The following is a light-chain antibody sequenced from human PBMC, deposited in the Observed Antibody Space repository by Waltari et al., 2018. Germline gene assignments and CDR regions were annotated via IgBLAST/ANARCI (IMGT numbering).Light chain of an antibody. CDR2: DSN. J-gene: IGLJ7*01. V-gene: IGLV7-46*01. Sequence: QAVVTQEPSLTVSPGGTVTLTFGSSTGAGTSGHYPSWFPPRPGQAPTTLISDSNNKHSWTPARFSASLLGGKAALTLSGAQPEDEADYYCLLSFSGVHAVFGGGTHLTVL. CDR1: TGAGTSGHY. CDR3: LLSFSGVHAV.